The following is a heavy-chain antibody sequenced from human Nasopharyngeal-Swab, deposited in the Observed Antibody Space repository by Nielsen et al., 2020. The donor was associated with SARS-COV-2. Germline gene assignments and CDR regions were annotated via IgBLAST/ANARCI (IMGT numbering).Heavy chain of an antibody. D-gene: IGHD1-26*01. J-gene: IGHJ4*02. CDR3: ARVVGWELLRDGFDY. V-gene: IGHV3-7*01. CDR2: IKQDGSEK. Sequence: GGSLRLSCAASGFTFSSYWMSWVRQAPGKGLEWVANIKQDGSEKYYVDSVKGRFTISRDNAKNSLYRQMNSLRAEDTAVYYCARVVGWELLRDGFDYWGQGTLVTVSS. CDR1: GFTFSSYW.